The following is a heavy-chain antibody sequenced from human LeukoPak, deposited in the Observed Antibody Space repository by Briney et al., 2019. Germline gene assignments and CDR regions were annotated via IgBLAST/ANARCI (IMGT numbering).Heavy chain of an antibody. CDR3: AKGMEWVVVPAALDV. Sequence: PGGSLRLSCAASGFTFSSYAMSWVRQAPGKGLEWVSAISGSGGSTYYADSVKGRFTVSRDNSMDTLFLQMNSLRPEDTALYYCAKGMEWVVVPAALDVWGQGTTVTVSS. D-gene: IGHD2-2*01. J-gene: IGHJ6*02. CDR2: ISGSGGST. CDR1: GFTFSSYA. V-gene: IGHV3-23*01.